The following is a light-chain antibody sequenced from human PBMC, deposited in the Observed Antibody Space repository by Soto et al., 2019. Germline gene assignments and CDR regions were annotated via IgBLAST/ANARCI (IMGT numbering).Light chain of an antibody. J-gene: IGKJ4*01. Sequence: DIVMTQTPLSLSVTPGQPASISCKSSQSLLHRDGEAYLSWYVQKPGQPPQLLIYEVSNRLSGVPERFSGRGSGTDFTLKISRVEAEDVGVYYCMQSIQPSLTFGGGTKVEIK. V-gene: IGKV2D-29*01. CDR2: EVS. CDR3: MQSIQPSLT. CDR1: QSLLHRDGEAY.